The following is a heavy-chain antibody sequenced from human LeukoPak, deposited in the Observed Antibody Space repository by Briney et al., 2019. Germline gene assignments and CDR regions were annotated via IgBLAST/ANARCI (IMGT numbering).Heavy chain of an antibody. Sequence: GGSLRLSCAASGFIFSQHSINWVRQAPGKGLEWLSHIRYTGETFYADSVKGRFTISRDSATNSLYLQMNSLRAEDTAIYYCARDAGNSGYGCDLWGQGTLVTVSS. D-gene: IGHD5-12*01. J-gene: IGHJ5*02. CDR3: ARDAGNSGYGCDL. CDR2: IRYTGET. CDR1: GFIFSQHS. V-gene: IGHV3-48*01.